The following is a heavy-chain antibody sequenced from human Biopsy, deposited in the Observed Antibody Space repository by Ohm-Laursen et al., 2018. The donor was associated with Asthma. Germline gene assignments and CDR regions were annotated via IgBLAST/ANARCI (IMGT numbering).Heavy chain of an antibody. CDR1: GGSVYSYDHH. Sequence: SQTLSLTWSVFGGSVYSYDHHWSWIRQPPGKGLEWIGFIFYSGSTFYNPSLRSRITISVDTSKRQFSLSLRSVTAADTAVYFCARAQSYGDIYYGLDVWGQGTTVTVSS. CDR2: IFYSGST. CDR3: ARAQSYGDIYYGLDV. V-gene: IGHV4-30-4*01. D-gene: IGHD2-21*02. J-gene: IGHJ6*02.